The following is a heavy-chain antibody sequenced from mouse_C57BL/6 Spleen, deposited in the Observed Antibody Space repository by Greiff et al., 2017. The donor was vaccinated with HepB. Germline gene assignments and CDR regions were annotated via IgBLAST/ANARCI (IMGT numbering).Heavy chain of an antibody. D-gene: IGHD1-2*01. Sequence: EVQLQESGPGLVKPSQSLSLTCSVTGYSITSGYYWNWIRQFPGNKLEWMGYISYDGSNNYNPSLKNRISITRDTSKNQFFLKLKSVTTEDTATYYCARPLITTGAMDYWGQGTSVTVSS. CDR3: ARPLITTGAMDY. J-gene: IGHJ4*01. CDR1: GYSITSGYY. CDR2: ISYDGSN. V-gene: IGHV3-6*01.